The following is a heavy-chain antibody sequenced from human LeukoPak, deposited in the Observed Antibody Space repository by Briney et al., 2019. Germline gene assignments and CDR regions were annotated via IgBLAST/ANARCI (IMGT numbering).Heavy chain of an antibody. CDR2: INAGNGNT. D-gene: IGHD6-13*01. CDR3: AGDRSPYPLIAEGSYDY. Sequence: ASVKVFCKASGYTFPSYAMHWVRQAPGQRLEWMGWINAGNGNTKYSQKFQGRVTITRDTSASTAYMELSSLRSEDTAVYYCAGDRSPYPLIAEGSYDYWGQGTLVTVSS. CDR1: GYTFPSYA. J-gene: IGHJ4*02. V-gene: IGHV1-3*01.